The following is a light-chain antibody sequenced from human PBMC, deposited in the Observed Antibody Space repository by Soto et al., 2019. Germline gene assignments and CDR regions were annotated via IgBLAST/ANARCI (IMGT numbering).Light chain of an antibody. V-gene: IGKV1-33*01. CDR2: DAP. Sequence: DIQMTQSPSSLSASEGDRVTITCQSSHDVSRNLNWFQQKPGEAPQLLIYDAPNLERGAPSRFSGSGSGTDFTLTISSLQPEDVATYYCQQYNSMLSFGGGTEVEIK. CDR1: HDVSRN. J-gene: IGKJ4*01. CDR3: QQYNSMLS.